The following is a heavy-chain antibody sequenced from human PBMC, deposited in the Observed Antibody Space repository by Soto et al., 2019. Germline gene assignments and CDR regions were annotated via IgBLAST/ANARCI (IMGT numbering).Heavy chain of an antibody. CDR1: GFTFSSYA. Sequence: QVQLVESGGGVVQPGRSLRLSCAASGFTFSSYAMHWVRQAPGKGLEWVAVISYDGSNKYYADSVKGRFTISRDNSKNTLYLQMNSLRAEDTAVYYCARGEGYAFDIWGQGTMVTVSS. V-gene: IGHV3-30-3*01. CDR2: ISYDGSNK. D-gene: IGHD1-26*01. J-gene: IGHJ3*02. CDR3: ARGEGYAFDI.